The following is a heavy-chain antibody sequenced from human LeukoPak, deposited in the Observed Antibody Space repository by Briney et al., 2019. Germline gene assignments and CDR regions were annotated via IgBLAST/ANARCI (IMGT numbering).Heavy chain of an antibody. CDR2: INPNSGGT. Sequence: ASVTVSCKASGYTFTGYYMHWVRQAPGQGLEWMGWINPNSGGTNYAQKFQGWVTMTRDTSISTAYMELSRLRSDDTAVYYCARDSVGVSPYYDFWSGYYAIFDYWGQGTLVTVSS. J-gene: IGHJ4*02. CDR3: ARDSVGVSPYYDFWSGYYAIFDY. V-gene: IGHV1-2*04. CDR1: GYTFTGYY. D-gene: IGHD3-3*01.